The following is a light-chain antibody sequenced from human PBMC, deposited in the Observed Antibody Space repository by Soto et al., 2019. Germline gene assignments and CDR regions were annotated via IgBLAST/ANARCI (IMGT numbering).Light chain of an antibody. J-gene: IGLJ1*01. V-gene: IGLV2-23*01. CDR2: DAT. CDR3: CSYVGRGTVV. CDR1: TSHIGTYNL. Sequence: QSVLTQPASVSESPGQSLTISCTGTTSHIGTYNLVSWYQQHPGKAPKLMIYDATKRPSGVSNRFSGSRSGNTASLTISGLQAEGEADYYCCSYVGRGTVVFGTGTRLTVL.